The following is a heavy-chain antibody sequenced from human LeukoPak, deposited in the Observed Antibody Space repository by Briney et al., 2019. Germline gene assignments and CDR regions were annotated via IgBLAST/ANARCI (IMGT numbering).Heavy chain of an antibody. CDR2: IYYGGTT. Sequence: SETLSLTCSVSGASVTGNYWSWVRQTPGKGLEWIAYIYYGGTTEYNPALKSRATISVDTSKNHFSLDLRSVTAADTAVYFCARLGLYDGYTHDSWGQGTLVTVSS. D-gene: IGHD5-24*01. V-gene: IGHV4-59*08. CDR3: ARLGLYDGYTHDS. CDR1: GASVTGNY. J-gene: IGHJ4*02.